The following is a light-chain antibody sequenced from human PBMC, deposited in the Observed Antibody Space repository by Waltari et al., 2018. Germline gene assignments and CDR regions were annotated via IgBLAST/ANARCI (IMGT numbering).Light chain of an antibody. CDR1: SGYSSNV. CDR2: VNSDGSH. CDR3: QTGGHGTWV. V-gene: IGLV4-69*01. Sequence: LVLTQSPSASASLGASVKLTCTLSSGYSSNVIAWLQQQPGKGPRYLMNVNSDGSHRKGDDIPDRFSASNSGTEYYLTISSLQSEDEADYYCQTGGHGTWVFGGGTKLTVL. J-gene: IGLJ3*02.